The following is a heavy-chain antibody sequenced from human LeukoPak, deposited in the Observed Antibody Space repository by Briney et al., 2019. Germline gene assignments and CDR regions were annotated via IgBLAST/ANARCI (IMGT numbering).Heavy chain of an antibody. Sequence: GGSLRLSCAASGFTFSDYYMSWIRQAPGKGLEWVSYISSSGSQMYYADSVKGRFTISRDNAKNSLYLQMNSLRAEDTAVYYCARIIYCYYYMDVWGTGTTVIVSS. CDR3: ARIIYCYYYMDV. CDR2: ISSSGSQM. CDR1: GFTFSDYY. J-gene: IGHJ6*03. V-gene: IGHV3-11*04.